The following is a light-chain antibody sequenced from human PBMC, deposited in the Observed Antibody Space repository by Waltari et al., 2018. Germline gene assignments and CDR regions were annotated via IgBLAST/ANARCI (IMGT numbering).Light chain of an antibody. J-gene: IGKJ4*01. CDR1: QSVTNY. Sequence: DIVLTQSPAILSLSPGERASLSCRASQSVTNYLAWYQQKPGQAPRPLIYDTSNRATVIPARFSGSGCGTDFTLTISSLEPEDFAVYYCQQRRDWPLTFGGGTKVEIK. CDR3: QQRRDWPLT. V-gene: IGKV3-11*01. CDR2: DTS.